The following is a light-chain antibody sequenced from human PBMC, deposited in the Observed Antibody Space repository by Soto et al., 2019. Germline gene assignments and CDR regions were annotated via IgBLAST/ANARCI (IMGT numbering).Light chain of an antibody. J-gene: IGKJ1*01. Sequence: DIHMTQSPSTPSASVRDIVTITRRASQSITRWLAWYQQKPGKAPKLLIYDVSSLESGVPSRFSGSGSETEFTLTISSLQPDDSAIYYCQQYNTFWTFGQGTKVDIK. CDR3: QQYNTFWT. CDR2: DVS. CDR1: QSITRW. V-gene: IGKV1-5*01.